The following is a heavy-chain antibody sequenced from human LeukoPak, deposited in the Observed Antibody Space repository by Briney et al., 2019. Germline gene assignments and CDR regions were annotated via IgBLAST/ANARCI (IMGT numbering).Heavy chain of an antibody. D-gene: IGHD3-16*02. CDR1: GFTFSNNW. CDR2: IKEDGSEK. J-gene: IGHJ4*02. V-gene: IGHV3-7*01. CDR3: ARLTKYNDYVWGSYRYTEFDY. Sequence: GGSLRLSCAASGFTFSNNWMTWVRQAPGKGLEWVANIKEDGSEKYYVDSVKGRFTISRDNADNSLYLQMNSLRAEDTAVYYCARLTKYNDYVWGSYRYTEFDYWGQGTLVTVSS.